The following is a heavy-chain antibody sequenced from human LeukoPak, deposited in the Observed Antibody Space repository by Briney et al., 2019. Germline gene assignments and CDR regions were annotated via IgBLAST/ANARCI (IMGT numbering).Heavy chain of an antibody. Sequence: GGSLRLSCAASGFPLRNYWMNWVRQAPGKGLEWVSAISGSGGSAYYADSVKGRFTISRDNSKNTLYLQMSSLRAEDTAVYYCAKDLITMIVVDVDYWGQGTLVTVSS. V-gene: IGHV3-23*01. CDR3: AKDLITMIVVDVDY. D-gene: IGHD3-22*01. J-gene: IGHJ4*02. CDR2: ISGSGGSA. CDR1: GFPLRNYW.